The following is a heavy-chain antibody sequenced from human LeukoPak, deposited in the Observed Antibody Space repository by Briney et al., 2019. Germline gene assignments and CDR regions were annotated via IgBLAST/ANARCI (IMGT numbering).Heavy chain of an antibody. Sequence: GGSLRLSCAASGFTFSSYAMSWVRQAPGKGLEWVSAISGSGGSTYYADSVKGRFTISRDNSKNTLYLQMNSLRAEDTAVYYCAKLESVVVVPAASLVGYWGQGTPVTVSS. CDR1: GFTFSSYA. CDR3: AKLESVVVVPAASLVGY. J-gene: IGHJ4*02. V-gene: IGHV3-23*01. D-gene: IGHD2-2*01. CDR2: ISGSGGST.